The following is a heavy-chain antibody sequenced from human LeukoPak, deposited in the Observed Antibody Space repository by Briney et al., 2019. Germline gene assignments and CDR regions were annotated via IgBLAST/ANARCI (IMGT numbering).Heavy chain of an antibody. CDR3: ARHPAGDYGELPFDY. V-gene: IGHV4-59*08. Sequence: PSETLSLTCTVSGGSISSYYWSWIRQPPGKGLEWIGYIYYSGSTNYNPSLKSRVTISVDTSKNQFSLKLSSVTAADTAVYYCARHPAGDYGELPFDYWGQGTLVTVSS. CDR1: GGSISSYY. D-gene: IGHD4-17*01. J-gene: IGHJ4*02. CDR2: IYYSGST.